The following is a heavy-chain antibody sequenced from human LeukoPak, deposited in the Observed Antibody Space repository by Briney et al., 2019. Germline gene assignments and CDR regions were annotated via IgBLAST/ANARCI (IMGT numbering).Heavy chain of an antibody. V-gene: IGHV3-30*04. D-gene: IGHD4-17*01. CDR2: IAYDGSKQ. CDR1: GFTFRNHA. Sequence: GGSLRLSCVASGFTFRNHAFEWVRQAPGKGLEWVAVIAYDGSKQYYGDPLKGRFTISRDNSKNTLFLQMISLRAEDTAVYYCAKVLDYGDYGGFDPCGQGTLVTVSS. CDR3: AKVLDYGDYGGFDP. J-gene: IGHJ5*02.